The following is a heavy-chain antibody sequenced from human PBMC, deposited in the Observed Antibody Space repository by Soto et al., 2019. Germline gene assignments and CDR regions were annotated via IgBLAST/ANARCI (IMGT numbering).Heavy chain of an antibody. CDR2: IYYSGNT. Sequence: KPSETLSLTCTISGGSITSSSFYWGWVRQPPGKGLEWIGSIYYSGNTHHNPSLRSRVYISVDTSKNQFSLDLSSVTAADTAVYYCARQYSNYNYYSYYYIDVWGKGTTVTVSS. J-gene: IGHJ6*03. V-gene: IGHV4-39*01. CDR1: GGSITSSSFY. CDR3: ARQYSNYNYYSYYYIDV. D-gene: IGHD4-4*01.